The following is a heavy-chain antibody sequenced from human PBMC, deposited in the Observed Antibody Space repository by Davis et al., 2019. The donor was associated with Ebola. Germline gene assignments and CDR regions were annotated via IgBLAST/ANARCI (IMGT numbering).Heavy chain of an antibody. CDR3: AKRRFGELVGAVDP. J-gene: IGHJ5*02. V-gene: IGHV3-30*19. CDR1: GFTFSSFG. Sequence: GESLKISCAASGFTFSSFGMHWVRQAPGKGLEWVAVISYDGSRRYYADSVKGRFTISRDNSKNTLYLQMNSLRAEDTAVYYCAKRRFGELVGAVDPWGQGTLVTVSS. CDR2: ISYDGSRR. D-gene: IGHD3-10*01.